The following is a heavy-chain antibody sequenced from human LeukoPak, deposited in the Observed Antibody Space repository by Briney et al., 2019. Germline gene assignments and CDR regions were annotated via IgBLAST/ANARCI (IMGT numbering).Heavy chain of an antibody. Sequence: GGSLRLSCAASGFTFSNAWMSWVRQAPGKGLEWVGRIKSKTDGGTTDYAAPVKGRFTISRDGSKNTLYLQMNSLKTEDTAVYYCTTDYDILTGYSGYWGQGTLVTVSS. CDR1: GFTFSNAW. CDR3: TTDYDILTGYSGY. D-gene: IGHD3-9*01. V-gene: IGHV3-15*01. J-gene: IGHJ4*02. CDR2: IKSKTDGGTT.